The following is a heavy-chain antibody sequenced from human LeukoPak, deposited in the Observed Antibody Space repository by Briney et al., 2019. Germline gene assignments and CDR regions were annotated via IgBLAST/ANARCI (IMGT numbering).Heavy chain of an antibody. D-gene: IGHD3-10*01. Sequence: SETLSLTCTVSGGSIRSYYWNWIRQPASKSLEWIGRVYTIGTNYHPPLKSRVTMSVDTSKKQISLKLSSVTAADTAVYYCAGSMIRDNYYYYMDVWGKGSTVTVSS. J-gene: IGHJ6*03. CDR2: VYTIGT. CDR3: AGSMIRDNYYYYMDV. CDR1: GGSIRSYY. V-gene: IGHV4-4*07.